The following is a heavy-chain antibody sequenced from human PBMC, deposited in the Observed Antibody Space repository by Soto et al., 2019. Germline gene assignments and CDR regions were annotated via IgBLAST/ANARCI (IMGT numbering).Heavy chain of an antibody. J-gene: IGHJ6*02. Sequence: SETLSLTCTVSGGSISSYYWSWIRQPPGKGLEWIGYIYYSGSTNYNPSLKSRVTISVDTSKNQFSLKLSSVTAADTAVYYCARDFGSHAVVPAAIGYYYYGMDVWGQGTTVTVSS. V-gene: IGHV4-59*01. CDR1: GGSISSYY. CDR3: ARDFGSHAVVPAAIGYYYYGMDV. CDR2: IYYSGST. D-gene: IGHD2-2*01.